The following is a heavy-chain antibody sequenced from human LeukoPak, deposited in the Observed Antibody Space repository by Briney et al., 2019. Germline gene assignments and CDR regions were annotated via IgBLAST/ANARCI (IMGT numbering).Heavy chain of an antibody. CDR2: ISAYNGNT. J-gene: IGHJ3*02. CDR3: ARDPYDILTGYYTLDAFDI. V-gene: IGHV1-18*04. Sequence: ASVKVSGKASGYTFTSYGISWVRQAPGQGLEWMGWISAYNGNTNCAQKLQGRVTMTTDTSTSTAYMELRSLRSDDTAVYYCARDPYDILTGYYTLDAFDIWGQGTMVTVSS. D-gene: IGHD3-9*01. CDR1: GYTFTSYG.